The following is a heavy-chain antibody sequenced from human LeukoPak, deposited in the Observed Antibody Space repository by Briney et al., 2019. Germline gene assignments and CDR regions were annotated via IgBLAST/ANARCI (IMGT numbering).Heavy chain of an antibody. CDR3: ARGPIVGATTSSYWYFDL. Sequence: PSETLSLTSAVYGGSFSGYYWSWIRQPPGKGLEWIGEINHSGSTNYNPSLKSRVTISVDTSKNQFSLKLSSVTAADTAVYYCARGPIVGATTSSYWYFDLWGRGTLVTVSS. D-gene: IGHD1-26*01. CDR1: GGSFSGYY. CDR2: INHSGST. J-gene: IGHJ2*01. V-gene: IGHV4-34*01.